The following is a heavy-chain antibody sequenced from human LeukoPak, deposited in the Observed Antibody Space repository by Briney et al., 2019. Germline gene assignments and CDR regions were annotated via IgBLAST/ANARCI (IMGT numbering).Heavy chain of an antibody. CDR2: IYYSGST. CDR3: ARDRGPGSYSLGYFDY. Sequence: SETLSLTCTVSGGSISSYYWSWIRQPPEKGLEWIGYIYYSGSTNYNPSLKSRVTISVDTSKNQFSLKLSSVTAADTAVYYCARDRGPGSYSLGYFDYWGQGTLVTVSS. V-gene: IGHV4-59*01. J-gene: IGHJ4*02. D-gene: IGHD1-26*01. CDR1: GGSISSYY.